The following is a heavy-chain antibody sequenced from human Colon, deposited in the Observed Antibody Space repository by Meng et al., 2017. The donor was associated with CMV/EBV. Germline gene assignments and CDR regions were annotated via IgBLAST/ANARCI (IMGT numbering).Heavy chain of an antibody. D-gene: IGHD3-3*01. Sequence: AISWVRQAPGQGLEWMGGIIPIFGTANYAQKFQGRVTITTDESTSTAYMELSSLRSEDTAVYYCARMYYDFWSGYYTQSSTGYYFDYWGQGTLVTVSS. CDR2: IIPIFGTA. J-gene: IGHJ4*02. CDR3: ARMYYDFWSGYYTQSSTGYYFDY. V-gene: IGHV1-69*05. CDR1: A.